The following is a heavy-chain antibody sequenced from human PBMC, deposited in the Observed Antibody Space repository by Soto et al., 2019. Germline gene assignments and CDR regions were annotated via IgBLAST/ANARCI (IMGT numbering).Heavy chain of an antibody. D-gene: IGHD1-1*01. CDR1: GYTFTSYG. J-gene: IGHJ4*02. CDR3: ARGRYGDY. Sequence: QVHLVQSGAEVKKPGDSVTVSCKASGYTFTSYGITWVRQAPGQGLEWMGWISAHNGNTDYAQKLQGRVIVTRVTSTSTAYMELRSLISDYTAVYYCARGRYGDYWGQGALVTVSS. V-gene: IGHV1-18*01. CDR2: ISAHNGNT.